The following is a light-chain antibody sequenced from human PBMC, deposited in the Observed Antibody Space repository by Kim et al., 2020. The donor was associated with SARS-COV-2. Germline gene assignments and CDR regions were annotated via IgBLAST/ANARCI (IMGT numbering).Light chain of an antibody. CDR1: QGIRSD. CDR2: GAS. J-gene: IGKJ2*01. CDR3: LQDYHYPYT. Sequence: AIQMTQSPSSLSAFVGDRVTITCRASQGIRSDLGWYQQKPGKAPNLLIYGASSLQSGVPSRFSGSGSGTDFTLTISSVQPEDFATYYCLQDYHYPYTFGQGTKLEIK. V-gene: IGKV1-6*01.